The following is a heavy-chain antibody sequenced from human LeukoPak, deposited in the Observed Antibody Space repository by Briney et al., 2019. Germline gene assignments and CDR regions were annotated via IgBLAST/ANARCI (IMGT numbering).Heavy chain of an antibody. CDR3: AKEFYGGNAGTLGFDY. J-gene: IGHJ4*02. V-gene: IGHV3-64*01. D-gene: IGHD4-23*01. CDR2: ISSNGGST. Sequence: GGSLRLSCAASGFTFSSYAMHWVRQAPGKGLEYVSAISSNGGSTYYANSVKGRFTISRDNSKNTLYLQINSLRAEDTAVYYCAKEFYGGNAGTLGFDYWGQGTLVTVSS. CDR1: GFTFSSYA.